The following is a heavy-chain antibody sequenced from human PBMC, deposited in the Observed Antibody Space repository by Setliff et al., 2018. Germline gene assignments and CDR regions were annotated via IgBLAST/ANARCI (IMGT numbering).Heavy chain of an antibody. CDR3: AREQWPDPPGYYYTDV. V-gene: IGHV4-61*08. D-gene: IGHD6-19*01. CDR2: IYSSGSA. J-gene: IGHJ6*03. CDR1: GGSISSGDYY. Sequence: SETLSLTCTVSGGSISSGDYYWSWIRQPPGKGLEWIGYIYSSGSANYNPSLKSRVTMSIDTSKNQFSLKLNSVTAADMAVYYCAREQWPDPPGYYYTDVWAKGTTVTVSS.